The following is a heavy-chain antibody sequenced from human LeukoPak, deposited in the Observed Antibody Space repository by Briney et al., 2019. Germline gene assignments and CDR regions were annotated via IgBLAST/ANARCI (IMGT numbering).Heavy chain of an antibody. V-gene: IGHV5-51*01. CDR3: ARPPVAGTGKGAFDI. Sequence: GGALKIFCKGSGYSFSSYWIGWGGPMARESLEWRGVIYPGDSDTRYSPSFQGQVTISADKSISTVYLQWSSLKASDTAMYYCARPPVAGTGKGAFDIWGQGTMVTVSS. D-gene: IGHD6-19*01. J-gene: IGHJ3*02. CDR1: GYSFSSYW. CDR2: IYPGDSDT.